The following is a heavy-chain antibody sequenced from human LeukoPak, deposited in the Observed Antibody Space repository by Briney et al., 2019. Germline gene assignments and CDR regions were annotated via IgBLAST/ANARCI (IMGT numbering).Heavy chain of an antibody. J-gene: IGHJ3*02. D-gene: IGHD2-2*01. Sequence: QPGGSLRLSCAASGFTFSSYAMHWVRQAPGKGLEYVSAISSNGGSTYYANSVKGRFTISRDNSKNTLYLQMNSLRAEDTAVYYCAKDRGPAATEIASGAFDIWGQGTMVTVSS. V-gene: IGHV3-64*01. CDR2: ISSNGGST. CDR1: GFTFSSYA. CDR3: AKDRGPAATEIASGAFDI.